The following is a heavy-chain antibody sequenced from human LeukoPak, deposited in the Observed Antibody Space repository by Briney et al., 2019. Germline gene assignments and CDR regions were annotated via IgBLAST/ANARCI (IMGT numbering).Heavy chain of an antibody. CDR1: GGSFIGYY. Sequence: SETLSLTCAVCGGSFIGYYCSWIRQPPGKGLEWIGEIKHSGTTNYNPSLKSRVTISVDTSKNQFSLKLSSVTAADTAVYYCAGVTVATGEYWGQGTLVTDSS. CDR3: AGVTVATGEY. CDR2: IKHSGTT. D-gene: IGHD5-12*01. V-gene: IGHV4-34*01. J-gene: IGHJ4*02.